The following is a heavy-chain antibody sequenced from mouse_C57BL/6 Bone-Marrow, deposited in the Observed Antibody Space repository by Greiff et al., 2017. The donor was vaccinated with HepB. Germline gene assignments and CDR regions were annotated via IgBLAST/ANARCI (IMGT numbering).Heavy chain of an antibody. CDR2: INPYNGGT. CDR3: ARRVRLRRGGGLYYYAMDY. CDR1: GYTFTDYY. J-gene: IGHJ4*01. V-gene: IGHV1-19*01. Sequence: VQLQQSGPVLVKPGASVKMSCKASGYTFTDYYMNWVKQSPGKSLEWIGVINPYNGGTSYNQKFKGKATLTVDKSSSTAYMELNSLTSEDSAVYYCARRVRLRRGGGLYYYAMDYWGQGTSVTVSS. D-gene: IGHD2-4*01.